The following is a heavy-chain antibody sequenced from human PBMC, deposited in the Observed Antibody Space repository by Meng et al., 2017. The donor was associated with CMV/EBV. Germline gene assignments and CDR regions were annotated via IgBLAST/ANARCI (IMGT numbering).Heavy chain of an antibody. CDR2: INPSGGST. CDR3: AREGEGVVAATPHFDY. J-gene: IGHJ4*02. D-gene: IGHD2-15*01. V-gene: IGHV1-46*01. Sequence: KPVASTMVTCKASGYTFTSYYMHWVRQAPGQGLEWMGIINPSGGSTSYAQKFQGRVTMTRDTSTSTVYMELSSLRSEDTAVYYCAREGEGVVAATPHFDYWGQGTLVTVSS. CDR1: GYTFTSYY.